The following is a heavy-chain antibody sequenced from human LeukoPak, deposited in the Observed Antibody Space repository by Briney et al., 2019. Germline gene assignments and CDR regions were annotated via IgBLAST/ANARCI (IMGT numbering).Heavy chain of an antibody. CDR3: ARDGRGVSSWVSH. V-gene: IGHV5-10-1*01. CDR1: GYSFSSYW. CDR2: IVPGDSFT. J-gene: IGHJ4*02. D-gene: IGHD2-8*02. Sequence: GESLKISFKGSGYSFSSYWIGWVRQMPGKGLEWMGRIVPGDSFTKYRPSLEGRVTISADKSLSTVYLQWSSLKASDTAIYYCARDGRGVSSWVSHWGLGTLVTVSS.